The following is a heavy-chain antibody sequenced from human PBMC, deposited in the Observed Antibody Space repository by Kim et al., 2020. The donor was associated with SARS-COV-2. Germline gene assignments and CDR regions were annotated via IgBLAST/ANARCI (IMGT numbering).Heavy chain of an antibody. J-gene: IGHJ2*01. D-gene: IGHD6-6*01. V-gene: IGHV4-59*01. CDR3: ARASIAARPPGWYFDL. Sequence: SLKSRVTISVDTSKNQFSLKLSSVTAADTAVYYCARASIAARPPGWYFDLWGRGTLVTVSS.